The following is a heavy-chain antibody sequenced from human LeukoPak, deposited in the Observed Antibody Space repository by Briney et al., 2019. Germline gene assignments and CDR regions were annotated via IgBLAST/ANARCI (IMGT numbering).Heavy chain of an antibody. CDR1: GFTFSSYT. D-gene: IGHD6-25*01. CDR2: ISSTSTYI. J-gene: IGHJ3*01. V-gene: IGHV3-21*01. CDR3: ARGMRQIDDAFDL. Sequence: GGSLRLSCAASGFTFSSYTMNWVRQAPGRGLEWVSSISSTSTYIHDADSVKGRFTVFRDNANKSLYLQMNSLRAEDTAVYYCARGMRQIDDAFDLWGLGTMVTVSS.